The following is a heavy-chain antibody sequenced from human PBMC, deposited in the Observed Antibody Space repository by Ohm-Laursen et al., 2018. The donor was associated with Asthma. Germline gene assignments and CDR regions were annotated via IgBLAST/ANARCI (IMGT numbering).Heavy chain of an antibody. Sequence: SLRLSCAASGFTFSSYDMSWVRQAPGKGLEWVSAISGSGGSTYYADSVKGRFTISRDNSKNTLYLQMNSLRAEDTAVYYCAKDRGVAVAGTYVYWGQGTLVTVSS. D-gene: IGHD6-19*01. CDR2: ISGSGGST. CDR3: AKDRGVAVAGTYVY. J-gene: IGHJ4*02. V-gene: IGHV3-23*01. CDR1: GFTFSSYD.